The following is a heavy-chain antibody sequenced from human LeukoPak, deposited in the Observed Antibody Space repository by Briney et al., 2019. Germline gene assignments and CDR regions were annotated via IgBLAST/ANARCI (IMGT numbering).Heavy chain of an antibody. CDR1: GGSISSYY. J-gene: IGHJ4*02. V-gene: IGHV4-59*01. Sequence: SETLSLTCTVSGGSISSYYWSWIRQPPGKGLEWIGYIYYSGSTNYNPSLKSRVTISVDTSKNQFSLKLSSVTAADTAVYYCARGAIYDFWSGYYPFDYWGQGTLVTVSS. D-gene: IGHD3-3*01. CDR3: ARGAIYDFWSGYYPFDY. CDR2: IYYSGST.